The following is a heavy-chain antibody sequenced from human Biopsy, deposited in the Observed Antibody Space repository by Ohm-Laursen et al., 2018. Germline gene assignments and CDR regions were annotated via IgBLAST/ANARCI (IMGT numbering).Heavy chain of an antibody. CDR1: GFTFSSYA. CDR3: ALAAAQTVTHFDY. CDR2: ISGNSDII. V-gene: IGHV3-23*01. J-gene: IGHJ4*02. D-gene: IGHD4-17*01. Sequence: SLRLSCSASGFTFSSYAMTLFRQAPGKGLEWVSTISGNSDIIYDTDSVKGRFTISRDNSKNTLYLQMNSLRADDTAVYYCALAAAQTVTHFDYWGQGTLVTVSS.